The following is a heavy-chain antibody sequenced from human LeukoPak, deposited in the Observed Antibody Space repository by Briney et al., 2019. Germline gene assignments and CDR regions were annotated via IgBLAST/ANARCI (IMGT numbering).Heavy chain of an antibody. J-gene: IGHJ4*02. V-gene: IGHV3-74*01. Sequence: GGSLRVSCAASGFTFSRHWMYWVRQAPGKGLVWVSRINSDGSDTSYADSVKGRFTISRDNAKNTLDLQMNSLRVEDTAVYYCARGYNSGELDYWGQGTLVTVSS. D-gene: IGHD5-18*01. CDR2: INSDGSDT. CDR1: GFTFSRHW. CDR3: ARGYNSGELDY.